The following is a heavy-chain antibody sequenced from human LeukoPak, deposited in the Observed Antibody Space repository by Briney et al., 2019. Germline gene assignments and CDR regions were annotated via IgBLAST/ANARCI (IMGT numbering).Heavy chain of an antibody. D-gene: IGHD3-10*01. J-gene: IGHJ4*02. Sequence: PSETLSLTCTVSGGSISSYYWSWIRQPPGKGLEWIGYIYYSGSTNYNPSLKSRVTISVDTSKNQFSLKLSSVTAADTAVYYCARGEGSWSKLGYWGQGTLVTVSS. CDR3: ARGEGSWSKLGY. CDR1: GGSISSYY. V-gene: IGHV4-59*01. CDR2: IYYSGST.